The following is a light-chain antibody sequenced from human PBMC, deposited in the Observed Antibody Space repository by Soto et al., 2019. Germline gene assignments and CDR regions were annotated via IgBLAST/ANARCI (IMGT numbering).Light chain of an antibody. CDR1: SSDVGGHNF. CDR2: DVT. CDR3: NSYTSTFTWV. V-gene: IGLV2-14*03. Sequence: QSVLTQPASVSGSPGQSITISCTGTSSDVGGHNFVSWYQHHPGKAPKLMIYDVTNRPLGVSDRFSGSKSGNTASLTISGLQAEDEADYYCNSYTSTFTWVFGGGTKLAVL. J-gene: IGLJ2*01.